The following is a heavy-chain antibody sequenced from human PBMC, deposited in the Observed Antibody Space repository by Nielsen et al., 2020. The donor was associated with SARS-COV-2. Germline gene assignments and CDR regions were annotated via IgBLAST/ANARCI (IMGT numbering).Heavy chain of an antibody. CDR3: TRSHSPRGLYAFDF. Sequence: GESLKISCVVSGFNFRGYWMTWVRQAPGKGLEWVGNIKLDGSEKYYVDSVKGRFTISRDNAKSTLFLQMNSLRAEDTALYYCTRSHSPRGLYAFDFWGQGTMVTVSS. V-gene: IGHV3-7*01. CDR2: IKLDGSEK. CDR1: GFNFRGYW. J-gene: IGHJ3*01. D-gene: IGHD4/OR15-4a*01.